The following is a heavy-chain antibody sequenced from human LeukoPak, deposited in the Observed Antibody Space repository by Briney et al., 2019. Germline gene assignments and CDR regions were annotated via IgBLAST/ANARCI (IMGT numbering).Heavy chain of an antibody. J-gene: IGHJ4*02. V-gene: IGHV5-51*01. CDR2: IYLADSDT. Sequence: GESLKISCKGSAYIFTNSWIGWVRQMPGKGLEWMGLIYLADSDTRYSPSFQGQVTISADKSINPASLQWSSLKASDTAIYYCASLRDKRYFDWLSLDFWGQGTLVTVSS. CDR3: ASLRDKRYFDWLSLDF. D-gene: IGHD3-9*01. CDR1: AYIFTNSW.